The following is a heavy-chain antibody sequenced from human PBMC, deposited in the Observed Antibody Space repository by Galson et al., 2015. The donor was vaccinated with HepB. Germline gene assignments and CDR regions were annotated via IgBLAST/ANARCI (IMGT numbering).Heavy chain of an antibody. CDR2: IKQDGSEK. V-gene: IGHV3-7*01. CDR3: ARWGGETLDY. J-gene: IGHJ4*02. D-gene: IGHD3-16*01. Sequence: SLRLSCAASGFTVSSYWMTWVRQAPGKGLEWVANIKQDGSEKFYVDSVKGRFTISRDNAENSLYLQMNSLRAEDTAVYSCARWGGETLDYWGQGTLVTVSS. CDR1: GFTVSSYW.